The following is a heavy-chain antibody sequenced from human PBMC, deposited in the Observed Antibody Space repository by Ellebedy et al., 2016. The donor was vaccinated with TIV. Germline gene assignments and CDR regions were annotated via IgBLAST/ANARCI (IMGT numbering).Heavy chain of an antibody. Sequence: GGSLRLSCTASGFTFSTYWMTWVRQAPGKGLEWVANINQDGSGKYYEDSVKGRFTISRDSAKNSLYLQMNSLRAEDTAVYYCARDHVSGWALGFWGQGTLVTVSS. CDR1: GFTFSTYW. CDR2: INQDGSGK. CDR3: ARDHVSGWALGF. D-gene: IGHD6-19*01. J-gene: IGHJ4*02. V-gene: IGHV3-7*01.